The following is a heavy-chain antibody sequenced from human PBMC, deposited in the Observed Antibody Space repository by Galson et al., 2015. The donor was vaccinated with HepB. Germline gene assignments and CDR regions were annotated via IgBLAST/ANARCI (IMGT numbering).Heavy chain of an antibody. J-gene: IGHJ4*02. CDR2: ISYDGRNK. D-gene: IGHD4-17*01. V-gene: IGHV3-30*04. CDR3: ARDLTTVTTIDY. Sequence: SLRLSCAASGFTFRAYAMHWVRQAPGNGLEWVALISYDGRNKYYADSVKGRFTISRDNSKNTLYLQMNSLRVEDTAVYYCARDLTTVTTIDYWGQGTLVTVSS. CDR1: GFTFRAYA.